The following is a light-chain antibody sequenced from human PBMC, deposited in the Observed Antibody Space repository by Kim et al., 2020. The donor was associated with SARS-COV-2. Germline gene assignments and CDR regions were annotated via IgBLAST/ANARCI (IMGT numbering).Light chain of an antibody. CDR1: SGIDVGTYR. Sequence: ELTQPSSLSASPGASASLTCTLRSGIDVGTYRIYWYQQKPGSPPQYLLRYKSDSDKHQGSGVPSRFSGSKDASANAGILLISGLQSEDEADYFCMIWHNSAWVFGGGTQLTVL. J-gene: IGLJ3*02. CDR2: YKSDSDK. CDR3: MIWHNSAWV. V-gene: IGLV5-45*03.